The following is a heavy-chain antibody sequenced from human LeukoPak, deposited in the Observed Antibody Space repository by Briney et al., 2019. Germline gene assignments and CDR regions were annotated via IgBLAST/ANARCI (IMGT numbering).Heavy chain of an antibody. Sequence: PGGSLRLSCAVSGFTFDSYTMYWVRQAPGKGLEWVAGISASGGSTYYADYVKGRFTISRDNSKNTLYLEMSTLRVDDTALYYCAKGLERESRLDNWGQGTLVTVS. CDR3: AKGLERESRLDN. CDR1: GFTFDSYT. CDR2: ISASGGST. V-gene: IGHV3-23*01. J-gene: IGHJ4*02. D-gene: IGHD1-1*01.